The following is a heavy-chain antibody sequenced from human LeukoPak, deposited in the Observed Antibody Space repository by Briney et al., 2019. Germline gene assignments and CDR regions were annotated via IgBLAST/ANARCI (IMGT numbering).Heavy chain of an antibody. Sequence: ASVKVSCKVSGYTLTELSMHWVRQAPGKGLEWMGGFDPEDGETIYAQKFQGRVTMTEDTSTDTAYMELTYVRSDDTAVYYCTIIPNVILFTHYFEYWGQGTLVTVSS. CDR3: TIIPNVILFTHYFEY. V-gene: IGHV1-24*01. J-gene: IGHJ4*02. CDR2: FDPEDGET. D-gene: IGHD2-21*01. CDR1: GYTLTELS.